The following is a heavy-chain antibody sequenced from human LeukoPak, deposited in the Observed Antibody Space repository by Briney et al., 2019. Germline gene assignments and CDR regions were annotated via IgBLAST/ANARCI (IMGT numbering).Heavy chain of an antibody. CDR3: ARVKIPDSSGYN. CDR2: INPNSGGT. Sequence: ASVKVSCKASGYTFTGYYMHWVRQAPGQGLEWMGRINPNSGGTNYAQKFQGRVTMTRDTSISTAYMELSRLRSDDTAVYYCARVKIPDSSGYNWGQGTLVTVSS. D-gene: IGHD3-22*01. V-gene: IGHV1-2*06. J-gene: IGHJ4*02. CDR1: GYTFTGYY.